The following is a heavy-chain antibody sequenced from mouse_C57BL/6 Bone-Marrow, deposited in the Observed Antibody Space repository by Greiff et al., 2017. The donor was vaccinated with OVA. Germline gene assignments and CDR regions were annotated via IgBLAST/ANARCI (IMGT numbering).Heavy chain of an antibody. Sequence: QVQLQQSGAELVKPGASVKISCKASGYAFSSYWMNWVKQRPGKGLEWIGQIYPGDGDTNYNGKFKGKATLTADKSSSTAYMQHSSLTSEDSAVYFCARSRNSYAMDYWGQGTSGTVSS. CDR1: GYAFSSYW. J-gene: IGHJ4*01. V-gene: IGHV1-80*01. CDR3: ARSRNSYAMDY. CDR2: IYPGDGDT.